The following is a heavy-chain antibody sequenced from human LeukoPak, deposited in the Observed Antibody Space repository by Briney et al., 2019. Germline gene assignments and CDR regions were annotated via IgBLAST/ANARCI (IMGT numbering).Heavy chain of an antibody. Sequence: SETLSLTCSVSGGSISSTAYYWGWIRQPPGQGLEWIGSIYYTGITYYNPSLKSRVTVSLDTSRNQFSLKLNSVTAPETAVYYCVGRRGDGDYRPEYWGQGTLVTVSS. D-gene: IGHD4-17*01. V-gene: IGHV4-39*01. CDR3: VGRRGDGDYRPEY. CDR1: GGSISSTAYY. J-gene: IGHJ4*02. CDR2: IYYTGIT.